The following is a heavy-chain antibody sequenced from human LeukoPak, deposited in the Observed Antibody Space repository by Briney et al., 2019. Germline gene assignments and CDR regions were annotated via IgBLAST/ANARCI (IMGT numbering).Heavy chain of an antibody. CDR1: GFAVSHNY. V-gene: IGHV3-53*01. CDR3: ATRSLISPY. CDR2: IYSGGST. J-gene: IGHJ4*02. D-gene: IGHD3-3*02. Sequence: SGGSLRLSCAASGFAVSHNYMGWVRQAPGKGLEWVSCIYSGGSTDYADSVKGRFTISRDNSRNTLYLQMNSLRAEDTAVYYCATRSLISPYWGQGTLVTVSS.